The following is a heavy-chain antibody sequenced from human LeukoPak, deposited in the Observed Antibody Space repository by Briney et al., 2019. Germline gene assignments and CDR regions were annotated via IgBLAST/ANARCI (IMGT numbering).Heavy chain of an antibody. CDR1: GYTFTGYY. V-gene: IGHV1-2*06. J-gene: IGHJ4*02. D-gene: IGHD3-3*01. CDR2: INPNSGGT. Sequence: ASVKVSCKASGYTFTGYYMHWVRQAPGQGLEWMGRINPNSGGTNYAQKLQGRVTMTTDTSTSTAYMELRSLRSDDTAVYYCARARITIFGVVIMPFDYWGQGTLVTVSS. CDR3: ARARITIFGVVIMPFDY.